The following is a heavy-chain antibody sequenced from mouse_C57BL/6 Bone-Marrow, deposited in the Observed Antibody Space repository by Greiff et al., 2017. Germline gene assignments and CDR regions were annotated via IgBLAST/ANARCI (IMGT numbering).Heavy chain of an antibody. Sequence: QVQLQQSGAELARPGASVKLSCKASGYTFTSYGISWVKQRTGQGLEWIGEIYPRSGNTYYNEKFKGKATLTADKSSSTAYMELRSLTSEVSAVYFCARRALFYCSPAWFAYWGQGTLVTVSA. D-gene: IGHD1-1*01. CDR2: IYPRSGNT. V-gene: IGHV1-81*01. CDR1: GYTFTSYG. CDR3: ARRALFYCSPAWFAY. J-gene: IGHJ3*01.